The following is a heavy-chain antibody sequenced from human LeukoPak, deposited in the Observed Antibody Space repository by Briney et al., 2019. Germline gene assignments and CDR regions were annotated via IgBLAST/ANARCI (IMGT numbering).Heavy chain of an antibody. CDR2: IKHRGST. J-gene: IGHJ6*04. V-gene: IGHV4-34*01. Sequence: ETLSLTCAVYGGSFGGYYWSWIRQPPGKGMGWIGEIKHRGSTNYNPSLKRRVTISVDTSKNQFSLKLSSVTAADTAVYYCAREGHGMDVWGKGTTVTVSS. CDR1: GGSFGGYY. CDR3: AREGHGMDV.